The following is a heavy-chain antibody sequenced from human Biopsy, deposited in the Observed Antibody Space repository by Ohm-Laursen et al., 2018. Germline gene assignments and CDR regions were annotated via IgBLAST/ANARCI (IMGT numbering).Heavy chain of an antibody. V-gene: IGHV4-59*07. D-gene: IGHD2-21*02. CDR1: GGSISSYY. CDR3: ARDDAVTVIRGLYY. J-gene: IGHJ4*02. CDR2: IYYSGTT. Sequence: SDTLSLTCTVSGGSISSYYWNWIRQPPGKGLEWIGYIYYSGTTDYRPSLKSRVTISIDKSKNQFFLKLSSVTAEDTAVYYCARDDAVTVIRGLYYWGQGALVTVSS.